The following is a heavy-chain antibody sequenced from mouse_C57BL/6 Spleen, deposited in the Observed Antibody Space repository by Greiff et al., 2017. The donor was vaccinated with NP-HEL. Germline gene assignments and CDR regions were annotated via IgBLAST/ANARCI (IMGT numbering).Heavy chain of an antibody. Sequence: DVQLQESGPELVKPGASVKISCKASGYSFTGYYMNWVKQSPEKSLEWIGEINPSTGGTTYNQKFKAKATLTVDKSSSTAYMQLKSLTSEDSAVYYCARTGRDYGYFDVWGTGTTVTVSS. CDR1: GYSFTGYY. J-gene: IGHJ1*03. V-gene: IGHV1-42*01. CDR3: ARTGRDYGYFDV. D-gene: IGHD3-3*01. CDR2: INPSTGGT.